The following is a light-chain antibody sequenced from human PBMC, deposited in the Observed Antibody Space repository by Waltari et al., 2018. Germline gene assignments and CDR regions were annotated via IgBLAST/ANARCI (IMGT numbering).Light chain of an antibody. V-gene: IGKV1-39*01. J-gene: IGKJ1*01. Sequence: DIQMTQSPSSLSASVGDRVTITCRASQSISSHLNWYQQKSGKAPNLLLYAASSLQSGVPSRFSGSGSGTDFTLTISSLQPEDFATYYCQQSYSTLRTFGQGTKVEIK. CDR2: AAS. CDR3: QQSYSTLRT. CDR1: QSISSH.